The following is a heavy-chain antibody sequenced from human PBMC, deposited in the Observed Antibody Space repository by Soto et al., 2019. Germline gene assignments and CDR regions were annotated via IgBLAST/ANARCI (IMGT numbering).Heavy chain of an antibody. CDR1: GYTFTGYY. V-gene: IGHV1-2*04. CDR2: INPNSGGT. Sequence: ASVKVSCKASGYTFTGYYMHWVRQAPGQGLEWMGWINPNSGGTNYAQKFQGWVTMTRDTSISTAYMELSRLRSDDTAVYYCARDKRGYSGYDANYYYYGMDVWGQGTTVTAP. CDR3: ARDKRGYSGYDANYYYYGMDV. J-gene: IGHJ6*02. D-gene: IGHD5-12*01.